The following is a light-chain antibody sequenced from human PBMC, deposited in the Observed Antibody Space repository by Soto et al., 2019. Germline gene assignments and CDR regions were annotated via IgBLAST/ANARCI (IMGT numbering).Light chain of an antibody. V-gene: IGKV3-15*01. CDR1: QSVSSN. J-gene: IGKJ5*01. CDR3: QQYENLPT. CDR2: GAS. Sequence: IKMTQSPATLSVSPGERATLSCRASQSVSSNLVWYQQKPGQAPRLLIYGASTRVTGIPARFSGSGSGTDFTLTISSLQPEDIATYYCQQYENLPTFGQGTRLEIK.